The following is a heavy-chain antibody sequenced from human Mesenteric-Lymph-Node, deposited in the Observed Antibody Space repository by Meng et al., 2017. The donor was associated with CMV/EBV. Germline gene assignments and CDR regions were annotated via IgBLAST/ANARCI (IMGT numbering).Heavy chain of an antibody. D-gene: IGHD3-22*01. J-gene: IGHJ2*01. Sequence: GGSLRLSCQGSGYSFSSYWVAWVRQMPGKGLEWMGIIYPGDSDTKYSPSFQGQVIISADKSINTAYLQWSSLKASDTGMYYCARHPSSTYYHGYFDLWGHGTLVTVSS. CDR1: GYSFSSYW. CDR2: IYPGDSDT. V-gene: IGHV5-51*01. CDR3: ARHPSSTYYHGYFDL.